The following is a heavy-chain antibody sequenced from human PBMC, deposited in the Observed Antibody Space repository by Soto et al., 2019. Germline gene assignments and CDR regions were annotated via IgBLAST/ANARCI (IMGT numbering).Heavy chain of an antibody. CDR1: GGSISSGDYY. CDR3: AREGKGTTGTTKRLSDYYGMDV. D-gene: IGHD1-1*01. CDR2: IYYSGST. V-gene: IGHV4-30-4*01. J-gene: IGHJ6*02. Sequence: SETLSLTCPVSGGSISSGDYYWSWIRQPPGKGLEWIGYIYYSGSTYYNPSLKSRVTISVDTSKNQFSLKLSSVTAADTAVYYCAREGKGTTGTTKRLSDYYGMDVWGQGTTVTVSS.